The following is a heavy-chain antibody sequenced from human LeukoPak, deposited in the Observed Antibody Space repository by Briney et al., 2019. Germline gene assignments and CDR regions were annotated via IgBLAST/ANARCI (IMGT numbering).Heavy chain of an antibody. Sequence: SQTLSLTCAISGDSVSGYFPTWNWIRQSPSRGLEWLGRTYYRSKWYNDYAVSVKSRITISPDTAKNQFALQLSSVTPEDTAIYYCAGVHSYFDSWGQGTLVTVSS. CDR3: AGVHSYFDS. J-gene: IGHJ4*02. V-gene: IGHV6-1*01. D-gene: IGHD3-3*02. CDR2: TYYRSKWYN. CDR1: GDSVSGYFPT.